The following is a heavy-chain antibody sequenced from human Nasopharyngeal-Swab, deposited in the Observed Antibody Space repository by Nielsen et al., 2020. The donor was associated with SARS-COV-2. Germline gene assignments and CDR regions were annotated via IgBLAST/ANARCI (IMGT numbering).Heavy chain of an antibody. J-gene: IGHJ6*03. Sequence: WIHQPPGKGLEWIGEIYHSGSTNYNPSLKSRVTISVDKSKNQFSLKLSSVTAADTAVYYCARERLGYCSSTSCYGGERYYYYYYMDVWGKGTTVTVSS. D-gene: IGHD2-2*01. CDR2: IYHSGST. CDR3: ARERLGYCSSTSCYGGERYYYYYYMDV. V-gene: IGHV4-4*02.